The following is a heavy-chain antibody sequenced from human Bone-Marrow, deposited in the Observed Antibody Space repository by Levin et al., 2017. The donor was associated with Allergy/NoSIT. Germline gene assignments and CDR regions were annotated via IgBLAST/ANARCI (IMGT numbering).Heavy chain of an antibody. D-gene: IGHD6-13*01. Sequence: GESLKISCAASGFTFSSYWMHWVRQAPGKGLVWVSRINSDGSSTSYADSLKGRFTISRDNAKNTLYLQMNSLRAEDTAVYYCARGGKQQLVPPTDYWGQGTLVTVSS. CDR1: GFTFSSYW. CDR2: INSDGSST. CDR3: ARGGKQQLVPPTDY. J-gene: IGHJ4*02. V-gene: IGHV3-74*01.